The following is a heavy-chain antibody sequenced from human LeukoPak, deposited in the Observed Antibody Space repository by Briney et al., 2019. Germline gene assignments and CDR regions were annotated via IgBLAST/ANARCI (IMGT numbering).Heavy chain of an antibody. J-gene: IGHJ4*01. CDR3: ARVGFYYSDRVLDY. V-gene: IGHV1-46*01. CDR2: INPSGGTT. Sequence: ASVKVSCKASGYTITVYYMHWVRQAPGHGLEWVGMINPSGGTTSYAQKFQGRLTMTRDTSTSTVYMELSSLKSEDTAVYYCARVGFYYSDRVLDYWGQGTLVTVSS. D-gene: IGHD3-9*01. CDR1: GYTITVYY.